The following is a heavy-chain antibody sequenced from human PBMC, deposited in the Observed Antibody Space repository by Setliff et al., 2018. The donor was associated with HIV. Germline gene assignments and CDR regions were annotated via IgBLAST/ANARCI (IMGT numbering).Heavy chain of an antibody. CDR3: ARDGGTHAAFEI. CDR1: GDYVNRWSYY. Sequence: SETLSLTCTVSGDYVNRWSYYWSWIRQPAGKGLEWVGHISPSGDTNYNPSMKSRVVISLGKPKNQFPLILNSLTAADTAVYFCARDGGTHAAFEIWGQGTMVTVSS. CDR2: ISPSGDT. V-gene: IGHV4-61*10. J-gene: IGHJ3*02.